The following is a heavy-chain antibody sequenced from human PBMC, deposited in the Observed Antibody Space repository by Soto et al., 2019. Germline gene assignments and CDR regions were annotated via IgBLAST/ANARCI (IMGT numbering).Heavy chain of an antibody. V-gene: IGHV4-59*01. CDR2: LYHTGTT. J-gene: IGHJ3*02. CDR1: GDSITSYN. D-gene: IGHD2-15*01. Sequence: QVQLQESGPGLVKPSETLSVTCTVSGDSITSYNWNWIRQSPGKGLEWIGYLYHTGTTNSNPSFRRRVPISVDTSKNQFSLKLSSVTAADTAVYYCPRDLPPCYSACVFDIWGPGTAVTVSS. CDR3: PRDLPPCYSACVFDI.